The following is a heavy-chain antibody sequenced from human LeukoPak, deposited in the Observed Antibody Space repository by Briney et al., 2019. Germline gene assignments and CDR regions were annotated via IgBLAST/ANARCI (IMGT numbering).Heavy chain of an antibody. J-gene: IGHJ3*02. CDR1: VYTFTGYY. V-gene: IGHV1-2*02. CDR2: INPNSGGT. Sequence: ASVKVSCKASVYTFTGYYMHWVRQAPGQGLEWMGWINPNSGGTNYAQKFQGRVTMTRDTSISTAYIELSRLRSDDTAVYYCARANVDYGDYGDAFDIWGQGTMVTVSS. D-gene: IGHD4-17*01. CDR3: ARANVDYGDYGDAFDI.